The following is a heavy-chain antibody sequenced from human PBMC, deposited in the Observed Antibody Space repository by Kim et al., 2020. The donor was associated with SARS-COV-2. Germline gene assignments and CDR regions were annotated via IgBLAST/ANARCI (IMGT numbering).Heavy chain of an antibody. CDR1: GFTFSAYD. CDR3: VRDRMGGAFDI. Sequence: GGSLRLSCATSGFTFSAYDMNWVRRAPGKGLEWLSFITKSSTTIYYADSVKDRFTISRDNAKNSLYLQMNSLRDEDTALYYCVRDRMGGAFDIWGQGTMV. J-gene: IGHJ3*02. D-gene: IGHD3-16*01. CDR2: ITKSSTTI. V-gene: IGHV3-48*02.